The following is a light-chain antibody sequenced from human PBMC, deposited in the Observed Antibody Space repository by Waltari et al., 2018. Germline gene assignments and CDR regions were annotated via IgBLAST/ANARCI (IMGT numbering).Light chain of an antibody. J-gene: IGLJ3*02. V-gene: IGLV2-14*01. CDR1: SSDVGGYDY. CDR2: DVT. CDR3: ASYTSSKTWV. Sequence: QSALTQPASVSGSPGQSITISCTGTSSDVGGYDYVSWYQQHPGRAPKLMIFDVTKRPSGVSERFSRSKSGNTDSLTMSGVHTEDEADYYCASYTSSKTWVFGGGTKLTVL.